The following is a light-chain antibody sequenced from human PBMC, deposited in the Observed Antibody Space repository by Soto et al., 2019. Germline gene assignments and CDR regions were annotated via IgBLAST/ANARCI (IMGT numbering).Light chain of an antibody. CDR2: EVS. Sequence: QSVLTQPPSVSGAPGQRVTISCTGSSSNIGAGYDVSWYQQHPGKAPKLMIYEVSKRPSGVSNRFSGSKSGNTASLTISGLQAEDGADYYCCSYAGSSTYVFGTGTKVTVL. CDR3: CSYAGSSTYV. V-gene: IGLV2-23*02. J-gene: IGLJ1*01. CDR1: SSNIGAGYD.